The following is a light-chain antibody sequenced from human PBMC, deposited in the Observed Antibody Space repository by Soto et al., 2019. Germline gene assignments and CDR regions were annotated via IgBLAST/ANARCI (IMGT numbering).Light chain of an antibody. CDR3: LQDHDYPWT. CDR1: QDIGND. J-gene: IGKJ1*01. Sequence: IQMTQSPSSLSVSVTDRVTITCRASQDIGNDIGWYQQRPGEAPELLLYAASTLRSGVPSRFSGSGSGTQFTLTINNLQPEDSATYFCLQDHDYPWTFGHGTKVEV. V-gene: IGKV1-6*02. CDR2: AAS.